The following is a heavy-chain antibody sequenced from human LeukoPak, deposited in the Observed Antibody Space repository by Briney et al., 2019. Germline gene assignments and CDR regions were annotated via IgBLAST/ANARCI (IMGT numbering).Heavy chain of an antibody. CDR2: ISGNGRKT. V-gene: IGHV3-23*01. CDR1: RFTFSNYA. J-gene: IGHJ4*02. D-gene: IGHD3-16*02. Sequence: GGSLRLSCAASRFTFSNYAMSWVRQAPGKGLEWVSTISGNGRKTYYADSVKGRFTISRDNSKNTLSLQMNSLRAEDTAVYYCARDRQDYVWGSYRDYWGQGTLVTVSS. CDR3: ARDRQDYVWGSYRDY.